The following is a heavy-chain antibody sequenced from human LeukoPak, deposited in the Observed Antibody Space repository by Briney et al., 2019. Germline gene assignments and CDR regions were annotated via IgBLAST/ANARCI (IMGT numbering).Heavy chain of an antibody. CDR1: GYTFTSYD. CDR2: MNPNSGNT. D-gene: IGHD2-8*01. J-gene: IGHJ3*02. V-gene: IGHV1-8*03. CDR3: ARGGYYEAFDI. Sequence: ASVEVSCKASGYTFTSYDINWVRQATGQGLEWMGWMNPNSGNTDYAQKFQGRVTITRNTSISTAYMELSSLRSEDTAVYYCARGGYYEAFDIWGQGTMVTVSS.